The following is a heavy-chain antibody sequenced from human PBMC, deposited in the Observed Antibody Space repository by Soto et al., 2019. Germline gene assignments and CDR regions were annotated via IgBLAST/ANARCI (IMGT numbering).Heavy chain of an antibody. J-gene: IGHJ5*02. CDR2: INHSGST. Sequence: QVQLQQWGAGLLKPSETLSLTCAVYGGSFSGYYWSWIRQPPGKGLEWIGEINHSGSTNYNPSLKSRVTISVDTSKNQFSLKLSSVTAADTAVYYCARRSIAARQSNLNWFDPWGQGTLVTVSS. D-gene: IGHD6-6*01. CDR1: GGSFSGYY. CDR3: ARRSIAARQSNLNWFDP. V-gene: IGHV4-34*01.